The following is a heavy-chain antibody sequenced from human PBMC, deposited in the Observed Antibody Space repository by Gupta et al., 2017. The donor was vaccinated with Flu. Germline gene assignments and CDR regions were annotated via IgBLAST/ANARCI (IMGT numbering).Heavy chain of an antibody. CDR2: IHPGGST. J-gene: IGHJ4*01. CDR3: ARGLAAGASND. D-gene: IGHD6-13*01. CDR1: GFSVGGDY. Sequence: EVQLVESGGGLVQPGESLRLSCSASGFSVGGDYISWVRQAPGKGLEWVSIIHPGGSTFYADSVKGRFTISRDNSKNTLYLQLNSLRPEDTAVYDCARGLAAGASNDWGQGTLVTVSS. V-gene: IGHV3-66*02.